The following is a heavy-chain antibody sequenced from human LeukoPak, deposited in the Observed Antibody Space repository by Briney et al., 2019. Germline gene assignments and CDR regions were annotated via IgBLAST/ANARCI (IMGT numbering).Heavy chain of an antibody. CDR2: ISGSGGST. CDR1: GFTFSSYA. J-gene: IGHJ4*02. CDR3: AKNVLLWFGESSYFDY. D-gene: IGHD3-10*01. Sequence: GGSLRLSYAASGFTFSSYAMSWVRQAPGKGLEWVSAISGSGGSTYYADSVKGRFTISRDNSKNTLYLQMNSLRAEDTAVYYCAKNVLLWFGESSYFDYWGQGTLVTVSS. V-gene: IGHV3-23*01.